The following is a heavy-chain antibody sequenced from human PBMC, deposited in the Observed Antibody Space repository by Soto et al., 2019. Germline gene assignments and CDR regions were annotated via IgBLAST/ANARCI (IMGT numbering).Heavy chain of an antibody. D-gene: IGHD3-3*01. Sequence: SETLSRTRTVSGGSISSGDYYCSWIRQPPGKGLEWIGYIYYSGSTYYNPSLKSRVTISVDTSKNQFSLKLSSVTAADTAVHYCAVRFLEWPHFDCWGQGTLVTVSS. J-gene: IGHJ4*02. CDR3: AVRFLEWPHFDC. V-gene: IGHV4-30-4*01. CDR2: IYYSGST. CDR1: GGSISSGDYY.